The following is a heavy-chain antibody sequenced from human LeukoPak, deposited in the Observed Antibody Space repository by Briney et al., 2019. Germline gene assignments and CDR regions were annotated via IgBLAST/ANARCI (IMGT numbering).Heavy chain of an antibody. Sequence: ASVKVSCKASGYTFTTYGLSWVRQAPGQGLEWMGWITTYNGDTDYAQKLQGRVAMTADTSTSTAYMELRSLRSDDTAVYYCARDHSSSCQLFDYWGQGTLVTVSS. CDR3: ARDHSSSCQLFDY. D-gene: IGHD6-13*01. V-gene: IGHV1-18*01. CDR2: ITTYNGDT. CDR1: GYTFTTYG. J-gene: IGHJ4*02.